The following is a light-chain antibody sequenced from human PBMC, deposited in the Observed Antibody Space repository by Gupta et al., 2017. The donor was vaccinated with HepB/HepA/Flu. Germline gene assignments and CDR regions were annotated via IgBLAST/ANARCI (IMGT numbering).Light chain of an antibody. J-gene: IGLJ3*02. Sequence: QSALTQPASVSGSPGQSNTRCCTGSTSYIAGFDAVSWYQKHPGKAPRLLIYNVNKRPSGIFYRFSGSKSGNTASLTISGLQPEDEAIYYCSTCRTGYTLVVFGGGTRLTVL. CDR1: TSYIAGFDA. CDR3: STCRTGYTLVV. V-gene: IGLV2-14*01. CDR2: NVN.